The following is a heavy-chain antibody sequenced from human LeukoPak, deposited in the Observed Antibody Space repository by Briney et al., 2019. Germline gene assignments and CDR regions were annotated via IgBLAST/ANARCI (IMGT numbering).Heavy chain of an antibody. CDR3: ERLQTHVVVPAAAFDP. V-gene: IGHV5-51*01. J-gene: IGHJ5*02. D-gene: IGHD2-2*01. CDR1: GYSFTSYW. Sequence: GESLKISCKGSGYSFTSYWIGWVRPMPGKGLEWMGIIYPGDSDTRYSPSFQGQVTISADKSISTAYLQWSSLKASDTAMYYCERLQTHVVVPAAAFDPWGQGTLVTVSS. CDR2: IYPGDSDT.